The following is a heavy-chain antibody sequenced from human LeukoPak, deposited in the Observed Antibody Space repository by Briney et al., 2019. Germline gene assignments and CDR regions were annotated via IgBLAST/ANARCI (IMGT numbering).Heavy chain of an antibody. CDR1: GYSFTSYW. V-gene: IGHV1-2*02. CDR2: INPNSGGT. CDR3: ASGGWRLRADY. D-gene: IGHD3-16*01. J-gene: IGHJ4*02. Sequence: GESLKISCKGSGYSFTSYWIGWVREAPGQGLEWMGWINPNSGGTNYAQKFQGRVTMTRDTSISTAYMELSWLISDDTAVYYCASGGWRLRADYWGQGTLVTVSS.